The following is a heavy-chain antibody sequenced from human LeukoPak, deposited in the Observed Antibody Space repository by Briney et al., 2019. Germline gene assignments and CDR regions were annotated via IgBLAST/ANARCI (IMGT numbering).Heavy chain of an antibody. V-gene: IGHV3-23*01. Sequence: PGGSLRLSCAASGFTFSSYAMTWVRQAPGKGLEWVSIIGGSGDSPYYADSVKGRFTISRDNFKNTLFLQMNSLRAEDTALYYCAKSNVDDFWSGYDYWGQGTLVTVSS. J-gene: IGHJ4*02. CDR2: IGGSGDSP. CDR1: GFTFSSYA. D-gene: IGHD3-3*01. CDR3: AKSNVDDFWSGYDY.